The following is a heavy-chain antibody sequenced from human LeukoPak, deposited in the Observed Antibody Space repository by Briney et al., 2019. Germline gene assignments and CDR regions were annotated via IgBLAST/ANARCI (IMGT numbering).Heavy chain of an antibody. CDR3: ARKVGDY. Sequence: GGSLRLSCAASGFTFSDYWMSWVRQAPGQGLEWVANINQDASVSHYIDSVKGRFTISRDNAKNSLFLQMNRLRAEDTALYYCARKVGDYWGQGTLVTVSS. CDR1: GFTFSDYW. CDR2: INQDASVS. V-gene: IGHV3-7*01. J-gene: IGHJ4*02. D-gene: IGHD3-16*01.